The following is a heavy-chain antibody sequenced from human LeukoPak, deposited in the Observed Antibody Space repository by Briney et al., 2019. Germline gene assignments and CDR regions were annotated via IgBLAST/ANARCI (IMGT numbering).Heavy chain of an antibody. D-gene: IGHD2-21*01. Sequence: GGSLRLSCAASGFTSSSYAMSWVRQAPGKGLEWVSGISGSGDSTDYADSVKGRFTISRDNFKNTLYLQMNSLRAEDTAVYYCARIDWGQFEYWGQGGLVTVSS. J-gene: IGHJ4*02. CDR1: GFTSSSYA. CDR3: ARIDWGQFEY. V-gene: IGHV3-23*01. CDR2: ISGSGDST.